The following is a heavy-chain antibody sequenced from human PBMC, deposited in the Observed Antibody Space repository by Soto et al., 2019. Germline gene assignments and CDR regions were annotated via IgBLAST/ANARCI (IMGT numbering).Heavy chain of an antibody. Sequence: QVQLVQSGAEVKKPGASVKVSCKASGFTFTTYGFTWVRQAPGQGLEWMGWISAYNGNKNYAQKFQGRVTMTTDTSTSTVYLEMRSLTSDDTAVYYCARGGRDGMDVWGQGTTVTLSS. J-gene: IGHJ6*02. CDR1: GFTFTTYG. V-gene: IGHV1-18*01. CDR2: ISAYNGNK. CDR3: ARGGRDGMDV. D-gene: IGHD3-10*01.